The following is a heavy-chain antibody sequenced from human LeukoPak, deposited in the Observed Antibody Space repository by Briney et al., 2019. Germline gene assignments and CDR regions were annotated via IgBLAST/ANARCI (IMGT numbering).Heavy chain of an antibody. J-gene: IGHJ4*02. CDR3: AKDARGLADY. CDR2: IWYDGSNK. D-gene: IGHD3-10*01. V-gene: IGHV3-33*06. CDR1: GFTFSSYG. Sequence: GGSLRLSCAASGFTFSSYGMHWVRQAPGKGLEWVAVIWYDGSNKYYADSVKGRFTISRDNSKNTLYLQMNGLRAEDTAVYYCAKDARGLADYWGQGTLVTVSS.